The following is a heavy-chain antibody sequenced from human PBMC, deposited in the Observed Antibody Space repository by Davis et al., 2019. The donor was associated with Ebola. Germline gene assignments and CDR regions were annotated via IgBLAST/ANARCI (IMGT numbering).Heavy chain of an antibody. CDR3: AHLGPQRYCSGGGCHGYLDY. D-gene: IGHD2-15*01. J-gene: IGHJ4*02. CDR2: ISAYNGNK. CDR1: RYTFTSYG. V-gene: IGHV1-18*01. Sequence: ASVPVSFQASRYTFTSYGFSWVRPAPAQGLAWMGWISAYNGNKNYAQKLQGRLTMTTDTPTSTAYMELRSLGSDDTAVYYCAHLGPQRYCSGGGCHGYLDYWGQGTLVTVSS.